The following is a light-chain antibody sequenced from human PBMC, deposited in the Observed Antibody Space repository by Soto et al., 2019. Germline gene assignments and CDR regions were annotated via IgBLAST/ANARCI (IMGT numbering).Light chain of an antibody. CDR1: QSVSSN. Sequence: EIVMTQSPATLSVSPGERATLSCRASQSVSSNLAWYQQKPGQAPRLLIYGASTRATGIPARFSGSGSGPEFNLTISRLQSEDFAVYSCQHYNNWPPLTFGGGTKVAIK. CDR3: QHYNNWPPLT. V-gene: IGKV3-15*01. CDR2: GAS. J-gene: IGKJ4*01.